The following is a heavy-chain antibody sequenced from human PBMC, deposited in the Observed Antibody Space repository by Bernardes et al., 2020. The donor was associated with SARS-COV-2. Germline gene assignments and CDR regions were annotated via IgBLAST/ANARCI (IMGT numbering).Heavy chain of an antibody. CDR1: GFTFSSYG. CDR2: ISYDGSNK. CDR3: AKERDSSGYFDY. J-gene: IGHJ4*02. V-gene: IGHV3-30*18. D-gene: IGHD3-22*01. Sequence: GGSLRLSCAASGFTFSSYGMHWVRQAPGKGLEWVAVISYDGSNKYYADSVKGRFTTSRDNSKNTLYLQMNSLRVEDTAVYYCAKERDSSGYFDYWGQGTLVTVSA.